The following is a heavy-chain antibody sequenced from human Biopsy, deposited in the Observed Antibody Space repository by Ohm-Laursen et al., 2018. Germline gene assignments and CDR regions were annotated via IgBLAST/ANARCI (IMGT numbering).Heavy chain of an antibody. J-gene: IGHJ4*02. CDR3: AREGGGLLPIRLTDF. CDR1: GESFSDYY. Sequence: SQTLSLTCAVSGESFSDYYWSWIRQSPGKGLEWIGEINHRGRSSYSPSLQSRVTISVDASKIQFSLNMKSVTAADSAVYFCAREGGGLLPIRLTDFWGPGMMVTVSS. V-gene: IGHV4-34*01. D-gene: IGHD1-26*01. CDR2: INHRGRS.